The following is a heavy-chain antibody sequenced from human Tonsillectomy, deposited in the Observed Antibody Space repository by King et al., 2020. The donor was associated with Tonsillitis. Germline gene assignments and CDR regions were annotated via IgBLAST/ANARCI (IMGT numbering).Heavy chain of an antibody. J-gene: IGHJ4*02. CDR3: VKRGDTAVIFEY. Sequence: VQLVESGGELVQPGGTLRLSCSVSGFTFSNYAMHCVRQAPGKGLEYGSAISNKGGTTYFANSAKGRFTISRDNSKNTLYLQMRSLRAEDTAVYYCVKRGDTAVIFEYWGQGTLVTVSS. D-gene: IGHD5-18*01. V-gene: IGHV3-64D*06. CDR2: ISNKGGTT. CDR1: GFTFSNYA.